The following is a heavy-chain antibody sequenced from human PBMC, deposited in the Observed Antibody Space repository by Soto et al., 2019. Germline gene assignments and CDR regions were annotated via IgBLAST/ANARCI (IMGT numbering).Heavy chain of an antibody. V-gene: IGHV3-11*06. CDR3: ARGPEYYDILTQFDP. CDR1: GFTFSDYY. J-gene: IGHJ5*02. CDR2: ISSSSSYT. Sequence: GGSLRLSCAASGFTFSDYYMSWIRQAPGKGLEWVSYISSSSSYTNYADSVKGRFTISRDNAKDSLYLQMNSLRAEDTAVYYCARGPEYYDILTQFDPWGQGTLVTVSS. D-gene: IGHD3-9*01.